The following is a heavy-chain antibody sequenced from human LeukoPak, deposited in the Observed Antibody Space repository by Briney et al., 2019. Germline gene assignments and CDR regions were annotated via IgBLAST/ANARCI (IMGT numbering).Heavy chain of an antibody. J-gene: IGHJ4*02. D-gene: IGHD2-15*01. CDR1: GGTFSSYA. Sequence: SVKVPCKASGGTFSSYAISWVRQAPGQGLEWMGGIIPIFGTANYAQKFQGRVTITADESTSTAYMELSSLRSEDTAVYYCARDREVADHWVDREYYFDYWGQGTLVTVSS. CDR2: IIPIFGTA. CDR3: ARDREVADHWVDREYYFDY. V-gene: IGHV1-69*13.